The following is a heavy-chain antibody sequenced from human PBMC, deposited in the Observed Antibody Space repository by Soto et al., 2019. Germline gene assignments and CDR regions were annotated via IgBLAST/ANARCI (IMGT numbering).Heavy chain of an antibody. V-gene: IGHV1-2*04. CDR2: INPNSGGT. CDR1: GYTFTGYY. Sequence: ASVNVSCKASGYTFTGYYMHWVRQAPGQGLEWMGWINPNSGGTNYAQKFQGWVTMTRDTSISTAYMELSRLRSDDTAVYYCARGRLRFLEFPHNYYYYYGMDVWGQGTTVTVSS. D-gene: IGHD3-3*01. J-gene: IGHJ6*02. CDR3: ARGRLRFLEFPHNYYYYYGMDV.